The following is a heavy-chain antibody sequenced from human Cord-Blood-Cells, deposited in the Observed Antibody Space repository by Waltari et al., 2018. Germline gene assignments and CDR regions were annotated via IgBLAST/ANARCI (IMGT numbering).Heavy chain of an antibody. D-gene: IGHD1-26*01. CDR3: ARGVGATAFDI. Sequence: VQLVQSGAEVKKPGASVKVSCKASGYTFTGYYMHWVRQAPGQGLEWRGRINPKVGGSSYDRKFQGWVTMTRDTSISTAYMELSRLRSDDTAVYYCARGVGATAFDIWGQGTMVTVSS. CDR1: GYTFTGYY. J-gene: IGHJ3*02. CDR2: INPKVGGS. V-gene: IGHV1-2*04.